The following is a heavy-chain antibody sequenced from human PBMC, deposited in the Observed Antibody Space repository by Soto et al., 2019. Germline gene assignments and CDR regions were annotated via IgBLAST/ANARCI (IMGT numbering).Heavy chain of an antibody. D-gene: IGHD5-12*01. CDR1: GFAFTDAW. CDR3: AVPTSGYQGSFDY. V-gene: IGHV3-15*07. J-gene: IGHJ4*02. CDR2: IKSSSGGGTT. Sequence: EVHLVESGGGLVEPGGSLRLSCAASGFAFTDAWMNWVRQAPGKGLEWVGRIKSSSGGGTTAYAAPVTSRFIISRDDSTNTLCLQMSSLRTDDTAVYYCAVPTSGYQGSFDYWGQGTLVTVSS.